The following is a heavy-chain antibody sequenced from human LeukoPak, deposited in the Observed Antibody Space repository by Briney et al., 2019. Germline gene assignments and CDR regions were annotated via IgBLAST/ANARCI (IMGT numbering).Heavy chain of an antibody. CDR1: GFTFSDYY. CDR2: ISSSGSTI. V-gene: IGHV3-11*01. Sequence: GGSLRLSCAASGFTFSDYYMSWIRQAPGKGLEWVSYISSSGSTIYYADSVKGRFTISRDNAKNSLYLQMNSLRAEDTAVYYRARVRTVSGYYYYYMDVWGKGTTVTVSS. D-gene: IGHD4-17*01. J-gene: IGHJ6*03. CDR3: ARVRTVSGYYYYYMDV.